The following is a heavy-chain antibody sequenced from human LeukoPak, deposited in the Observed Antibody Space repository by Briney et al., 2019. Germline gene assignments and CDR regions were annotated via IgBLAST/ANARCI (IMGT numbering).Heavy chain of an antibody. D-gene: IGHD3-22*01. J-gene: IGHJ4*02. CDR1: GFTFNNFG. Sequence: PGGSLRLSCAASGFTFNNFGMHWVRQAPGKGLEWVSVISYSGSVQFYADSVKGRFTISRDDSENTVHMQMNRLRVEDTAVYYCARSPRDSRDWTGTLDYWGQGALVTVSS. V-gene: IGHV3-30*03. CDR3: ARSPRDSRDWTGTLDY. CDR2: ISYSGSVQ.